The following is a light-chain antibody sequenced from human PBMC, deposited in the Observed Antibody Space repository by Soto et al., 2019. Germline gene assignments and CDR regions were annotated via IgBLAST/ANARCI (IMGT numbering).Light chain of an antibody. CDR1: SSDIGAGYD. Sequence: QSVLTQPPSVSGAPGQGVTISCTGSSSDIGAGYDVHWYQPLPGTAPKLVIYANNNRPSGVPDRFSGSKSGTSASLAITGLQAEDEADYYCQSYDSSLRGVVGTGTKLTVL. CDR3: QSYDSSLRGV. CDR2: ANN. V-gene: IGLV1-40*01. J-gene: IGLJ1*01.